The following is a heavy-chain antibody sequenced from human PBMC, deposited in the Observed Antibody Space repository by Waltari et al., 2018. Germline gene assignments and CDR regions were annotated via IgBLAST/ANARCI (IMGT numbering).Heavy chain of an antibody. V-gene: IGHV3-21*02. J-gene: IGHJ4*02. CDR1: GFTFSVYS. CDR3: VRGGRYNLPFDY. D-gene: IGHD1-1*01. Sequence: VQLVESGGGLVKPGGSLRLSCGASGFTFSVYSMNWVRQAPGKGVLGVSTISSGSSYISYADSVKGRFTISRDNAKNSLYLEMNSLRAEDTAIYYCVRGGRYNLPFDYWGQGTLVTVSS. CDR2: ISSGSSYI.